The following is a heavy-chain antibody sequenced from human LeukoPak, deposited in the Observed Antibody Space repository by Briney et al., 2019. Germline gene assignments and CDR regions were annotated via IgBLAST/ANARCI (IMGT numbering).Heavy chain of an antibody. J-gene: IGHJ4*02. CDR1: GASMSSNY. Sequence: KPSETLSLTCNVSGASMSSNYWSWIRQPPGKGLEWIGYIYHSGNTNYSPSLESRVTTSVDESKNQFSLRVHFVSAADTAVYYCASTRRAAVAGRFDSWGQGTLVTVSS. CDR2: IYHSGNT. V-gene: IGHV4-4*09. D-gene: IGHD6-19*01. CDR3: ASTRRAAVAGRFDS.